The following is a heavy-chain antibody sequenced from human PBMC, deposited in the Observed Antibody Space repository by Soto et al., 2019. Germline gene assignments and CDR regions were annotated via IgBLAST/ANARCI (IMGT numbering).Heavy chain of an antibody. J-gene: IGHJ6*02. CDR3: TTVPLGTMIVVEAYYYYYGMDV. CDR1: GFTFSNAW. V-gene: IGHV3-15*07. D-gene: IGHD3-22*01. Sequence: PGGSLRLSCAASGFTFSNAWMNWVRQAPGKGLEWVGRIKSKTDGGTTDYAAPVKGRFTISRDDSKNTLYLQMNSLKTEDTAVYYCTTVPLGTMIVVEAYYYYYGMDVWGQGTTVTVSS. CDR2: IKSKTDGGTT.